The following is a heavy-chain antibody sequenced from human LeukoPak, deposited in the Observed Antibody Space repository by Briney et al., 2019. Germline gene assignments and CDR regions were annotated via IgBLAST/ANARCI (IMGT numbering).Heavy chain of an antibody. D-gene: IGHD3-22*01. CDR1: GFTFSSYG. J-gene: IGHJ4*02. CDR2: IRYDGSNK. Sequence: GRSLRLSCAASGFTFSSYGMHWVRQAPGKGLEWVAFIRYDGSNKYYADSVKGRFTISRDNSKNTLYLQMNSLRVEDPAIYSCAKDRVTYYFDTSGYPAFDSWGQGTLVTVSS. CDR3: AKDRVTYYFDTSGYPAFDS. V-gene: IGHV3-30*02.